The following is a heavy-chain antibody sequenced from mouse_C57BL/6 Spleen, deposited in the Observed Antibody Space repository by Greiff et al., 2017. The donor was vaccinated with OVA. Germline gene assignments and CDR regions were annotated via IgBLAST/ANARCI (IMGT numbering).Heavy chain of an antibody. J-gene: IGHJ4*01. CDR1: GYTFTDYN. Sequence: VQLQQSGPELVKPGASVKIPCKASGYTFTDYNMDWVKQSHGKSLEWIGDINPNNGGTIYNQKFKGKATLTVDKSSSTAYMELRSLTSEDTAVYYCARGDDGYYVYAMDYWGQGTSVTVSS. D-gene: IGHD2-3*01. CDR3: ARGDDGYYVYAMDY. V-gene: IGHV1-18*01. CDR2: INPNNGGT.